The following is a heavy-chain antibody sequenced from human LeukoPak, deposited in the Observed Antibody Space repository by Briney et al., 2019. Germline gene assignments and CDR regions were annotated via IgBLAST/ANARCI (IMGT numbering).Heavy chain of an antibody. CDR2: IKSDGSRT. CDR1: GFTFSNYW. CDR3: ARDSYYYDDRGSHYYGIDV. D-gene: IGHD3-22*01. Sequence: GGSLRLSCGASGFTFSNYWMHWVRQAPGKGLVWVSRIKSDGSRTEYADSVKGRFIISRDNAKNTLYLQMSSLRVEDTAVYYCARDSYYYDDRGSHYYGIDVWGHGTTVTVSS. V-gene: IGHV3-74*03. J-gene: IGHJ6*02.